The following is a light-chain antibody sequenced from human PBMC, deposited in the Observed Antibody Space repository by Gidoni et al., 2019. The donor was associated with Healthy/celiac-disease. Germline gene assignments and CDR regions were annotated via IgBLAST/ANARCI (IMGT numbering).Light chain of an antibody. CDR3: QQYGSSPPIT. CDR2: GAS. Sequence: EIVLTQSPGTLSLSPGERATLSCSASQRVSSSYLAWYQQKPGQAPRLLIYGASSRATGIPDRFSGSGSGTDFTLTISRLEPEDFAVYYCQQYGSSPPITFXQXTRLEIK. J-gene: IGKJ5*01. CDR1: QRVSSSY. V-gene: IGKV3-20*01.